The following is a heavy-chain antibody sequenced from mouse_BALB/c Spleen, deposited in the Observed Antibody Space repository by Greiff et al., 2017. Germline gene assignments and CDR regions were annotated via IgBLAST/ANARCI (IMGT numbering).Heavy chain of an antibody. D-gene: IGHD2-1*01. CDR1: GFTFSSYA. CDR2: ISSGGSYT. J-gene: IGHJ4*01. Sequence: EVMLVESGGGLVKPGGSLKLSCAASGFTFSSYAMSWVRQSPEKRLEWVAEISSGGSYTYYPDTVTGRFTISRDNAKNTLYLEMSSLRSEDTAMYYCARDPRGVYYDYAMDYWGQGTSVTVSS. CDR3: ARDPRGVYYDYAMDY. V-gene: IGHV5-9-4*01.